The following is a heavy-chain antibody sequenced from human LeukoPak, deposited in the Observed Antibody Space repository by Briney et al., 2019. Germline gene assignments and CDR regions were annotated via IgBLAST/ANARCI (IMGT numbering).Heavy chain of an antibody. CDR3: AGAYYDYVWGSYRGYFDY. D-gene: IGHD3-16*01. J-gene: IGHJ4*02. V-gene: IGHV1-69*05. Sequence: SVKVSCKASGGIFSSYAISWVRQAPGQGLEWMGRIIPIFGTANYAQKFQGRVTITTDESTSTAYMELSSLRSEDTAVYYCAGAYYDYVWGSYRGYFDYWGQGTLVTVSS. CDR2: IIPIFGTA. CDR1: GGIFSSYA.